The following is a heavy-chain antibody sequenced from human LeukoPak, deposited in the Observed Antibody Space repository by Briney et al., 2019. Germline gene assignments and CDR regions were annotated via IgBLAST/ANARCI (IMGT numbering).Heavy chain of an antibody. V-gene: IGHV3-74*01. Sequence: GGSLRLSCVASGFTFSSYWMHWVRQAPGKGLVWVSRINSDGTYTTYADSVEGRFTISRGNAKNTLYLQMNSLRAEDTAVYYCAGGNYYDMDVWGKGTTVTVSS. CDR1: GFTFSSYW. J-gene: IGHJ6*04. CDR2: INSDGTYT. CDR3: AGGNYYDMDV.